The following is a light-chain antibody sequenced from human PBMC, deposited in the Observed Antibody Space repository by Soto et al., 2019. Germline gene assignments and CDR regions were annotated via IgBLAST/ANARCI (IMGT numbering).Light chain of an antibody. V-gene: IGKV3-11*01. CDR1: QSVSSS. J-gene: IGKJ2*01. CDR3: QQRSNWPPYT. Sequence: EIVLTQSPATLSLSPGERAILSCRASQSVSSSLAWYQKKPGQAPRLLIYDASNRATGIPARFSGSGSGTDFTLTISSLEPEDFAVYYCQQRSNWPPYTFGQGTNLEIK. CDR2: DAS.